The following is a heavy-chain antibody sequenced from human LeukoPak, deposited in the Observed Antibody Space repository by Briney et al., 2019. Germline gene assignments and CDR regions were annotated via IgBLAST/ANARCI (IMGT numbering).Heavy chain of an antibody. V-gene: IGHV3-23*01. CDR2: IDTSSSRI. Sequence: PGGSLRLSCAASGFRTIDYVMNWVRQAPGKGLEWVSYIDTSSSRIHYADSVKGRFTISRDNSKNTLYLQMNSLRAEDTAVYYCAKYYYDSSGYYNYFDYWGQGTLVTVSS. CDR3: AKYYYDSSGYYNYFDY. J-gene: IGHJ4*02. D-gene: IGHD3-22*01. CDR1: GFRTIDYV.